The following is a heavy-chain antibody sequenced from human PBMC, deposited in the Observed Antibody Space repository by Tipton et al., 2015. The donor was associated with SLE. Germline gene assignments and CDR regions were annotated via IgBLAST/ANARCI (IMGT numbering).Heavy chain of an antibody. D-gene: IGHD2-15*01. CDR1: GYSISSGYY. Sequence: TLSLTCAVSGYSISSGYYWGWIRQPPGKGLEWFGYIYYSGSTNYNPSLKSRVTISVDTSKNQFSLKLSSVTAADTAVYYCARDPGYCSGGSCSDAFDIWGQGTMVTVSS. V-gene: IGHV4-38-2*02. CDR3: ARDPGYCSGGSCSDAFDI. J-gene: IGHJ3*02. CDR2: IYYSGST.